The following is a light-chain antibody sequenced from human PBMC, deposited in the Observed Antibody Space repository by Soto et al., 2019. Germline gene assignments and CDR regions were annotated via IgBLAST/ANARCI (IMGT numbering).Light chain of an antibody. J-gene: IGKJ3*01. CDR2: AAS. Sequence: DIQMTQTPSSLSASVGDRVTITCQASQDISNYLAWYQQKPGKVPKLLIYAASTLQSGVPSRFSGSGSGTDFTLTISSLQPEDVATYYCQKYNSAPLTFGPGTKVDIK. CDR3: QKYNSAPLT. CDR1: QDISNY. V-gene: IGKV1-27*01.